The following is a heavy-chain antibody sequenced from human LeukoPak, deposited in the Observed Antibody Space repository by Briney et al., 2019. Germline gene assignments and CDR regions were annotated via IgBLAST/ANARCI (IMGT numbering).Heavy chain of an antibody. Sequence: SETLSLTCTVSGGSISSGGYYWSWIRQPPGKGLEWIGYIYHSGSTYYNPSLKSRVTMSVDTSKNQFSLKLSSVTAADTAVYYCARDLSYSSGWYGVDYWGQGTLVTVSS. V-gene: IGHV4-30-2*01. CDR3: ARDLSYSSGWYGVDY. CDR2: IYHSGST. CDR1: GGSISSGGYY. D-gene: IGHD6-19*01. J-gene: IGHJ4*02.